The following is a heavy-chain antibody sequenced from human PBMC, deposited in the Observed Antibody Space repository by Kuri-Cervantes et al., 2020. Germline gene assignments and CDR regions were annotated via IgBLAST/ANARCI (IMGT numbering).Heavy chain of an antibody. Sequence: GGSLRLSCAASGFTFSNAWMSWVRQAPGKGLEWVGRIKSKTDGGTTDYAAPVKGRFTISRDDSKNTLYLQMNSLKTEDTAIYYCTIHSRQNYFDYWGQGTLVTVSS. CDR3: TIHSRQNYFDY. CDR1: GFTFSNAW. CDR2: IKSKTDGGTT. J-gene: IGHJ4*02. V-gene: IGHV3-15*01. D-gene: IGHD4-11*01.